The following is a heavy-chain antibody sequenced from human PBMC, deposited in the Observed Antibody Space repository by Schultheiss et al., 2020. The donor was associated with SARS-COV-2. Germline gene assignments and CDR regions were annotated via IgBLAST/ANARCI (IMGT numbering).Heavy chain of an antibody. Sequence: SVKVSCKASGGTFSSYAISWVRQAPGQGLEWMGRIIPILGIANYAQKFQGRVTITADKSTSTAYMELSSLRSEDTAVYYCARRRGYDFWSGYYGEGMDVWGQGTTVTVSS. J-gene: IGHJ6*02. CDR2: IIPILGIA. D-gene: IGHD3-3*01. V-gene: IGHV1-69*04. CDR3: ARRRGYDFWSGYYGEGMDV. CDR1: GGTFSSYA.